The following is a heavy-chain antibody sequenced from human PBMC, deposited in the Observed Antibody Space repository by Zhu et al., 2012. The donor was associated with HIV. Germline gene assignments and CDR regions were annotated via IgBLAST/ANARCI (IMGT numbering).Heavy chain of an antibody. CDR1: HYSVSSAYY. CDR2: IFHTGST. D-gene: IGHD4-17*01. CDR3: ARSTVTTSGVFDI. Sequence: QVQLQESGPGLVKPSETLSLICTVSHYSVSSAYYWGWVRQPPGKGLEWIGNIFHTGSTYSNPSLKSRVSISVDTSKNQFSLKLSSVTPADTALYYCARSTVTTSGVFDIWGQGDNGHRRF. V-gene: IGHV4-38-2*02. J-gene: IGHJ3*02.